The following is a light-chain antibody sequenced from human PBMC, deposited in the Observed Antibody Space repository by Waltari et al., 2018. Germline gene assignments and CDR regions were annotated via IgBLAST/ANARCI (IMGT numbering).Light chain of an antibody. CDR2: SVS. J-gene: IGKJ2*01. Sequence: DVVMTQSPLSLSVTLGQAASIYCKSSQSLVHSDGNTHLNWFHQRPGQSPRRLIYSVSNRDSGVPDRFSGSGSGTDFTLKINKVEAEDVGIYYCMQGTHWPYTFGQGTKLDIK. CDR1: QSLVHSDGNTH. CDR3: MQGTHWPYT. V-gene: IGKV2-30*02.